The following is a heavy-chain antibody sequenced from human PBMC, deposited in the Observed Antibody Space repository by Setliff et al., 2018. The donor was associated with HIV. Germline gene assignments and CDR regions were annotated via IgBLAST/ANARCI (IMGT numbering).Heavy chain of an antibody. CDR2: IYAGGST. Sequence: PGGSLRLSCAASGFTFSSFVMSWVRQAPGKGLEWVSVIYAGGSTYYADSVKGRFTISRDNSKNMLYLQMDSLRAEDTAVYYCARGRNRNYVVYGMDVWGQGTTVTVSS. D-gene: IGHD1-7*01. V-gene: IGHV3-53*01. CDR1: GFTFSSFV. CDR3: ARGRNRNYVVYGMDV. J-gene: IGHJ6*02.